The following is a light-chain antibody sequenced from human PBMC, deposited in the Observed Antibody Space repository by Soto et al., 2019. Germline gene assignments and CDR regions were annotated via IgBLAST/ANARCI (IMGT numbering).Light chain of an antibody. Sequence: QSALTQPASVSGSPGQSITMSCTGTSSDVGGHNFVSWYQQHPGKAPKLMIYDVSNRPSGVSARFSGSKSGNTASLTISGLQAEDEADYYCSSYTSSSTLYVFGTGTKLTVL. CDR3: SSYTSSSTLYV. CDR1: SSDVGGHNF. CDR2: DVS. V-gene: IGLV2-14*01. J-gene: IGLJ1*01.